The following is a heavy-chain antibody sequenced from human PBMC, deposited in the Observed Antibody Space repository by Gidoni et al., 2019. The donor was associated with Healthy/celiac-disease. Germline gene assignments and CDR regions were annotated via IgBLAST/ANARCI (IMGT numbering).Heavy chain of an antibody. J-gene: IGHJ6*02. CDR3: ARGGGVPAAIEPYNYYYGMDV. V-gene: IGHV4-30-2*01. CDR2: IYHSGST. D-gene: IGHD2-2*01. Sequence: QLQLQESGSGLVKPSQTLSLTCAVSGGAISSGGYSWSWIRQPPGKGLEWIGYIYHSGSTSYNPSLKSRVTISVDRSKTQFSLKLSSVTAADTAVYYCARGGGVPAAIEPYNYYYGMDVWGQGTTVTVSS. CDR1: GGAISSGGYS.